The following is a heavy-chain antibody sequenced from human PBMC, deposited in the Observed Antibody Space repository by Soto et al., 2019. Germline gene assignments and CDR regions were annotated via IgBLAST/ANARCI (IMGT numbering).Heavy chain of an antibody. Sequence: GGSLRLSCTASGFTFGDYAMSWFRQAPGKGLEWVGFIRSKAYGGTTEYAASVEGRFTISRDDSKSIAYLQMNSLKTEDTAVYYCTRGHGAMIVVVVDYYYGMDVWGQGTTVTVSS. CDR2: IRSKAYGGTT. CDR1: GFTFGDYA. D-gene: IGHD3-22*01. J-gene: IGHJ6*02. CDR3: TRGHGAMIVVVVDYYYGMDV. V-gene: IGHV3-49*03.